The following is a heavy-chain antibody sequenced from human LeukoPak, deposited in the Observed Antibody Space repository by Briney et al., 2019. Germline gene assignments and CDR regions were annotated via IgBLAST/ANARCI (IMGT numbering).Heavy chain of an antibody. V-gene: IGHV4-61*01. CDR1: GGSISSSSYY. Sequence: SETLSLTCTVSGGSISSSSYYWGWIRQPPGKGLEWIGYIYYSGSTNYNPSLKSRVTISVDTSKNQFSLKLSSVTAADTAVYYCAREGQRHHFDYWGQGTLVTVSS. CDR2: IYYSGST. CDR3: AREGQRHHFDY. D-gene: IGHD6-25*01. J-gene: IGHJ4*02.